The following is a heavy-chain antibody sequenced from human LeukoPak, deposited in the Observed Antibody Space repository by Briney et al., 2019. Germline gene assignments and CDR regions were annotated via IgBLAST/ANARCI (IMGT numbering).Heavy chain of an antibody. CDR1: GFPFNDYY. CDR2: ISSSGTTI. D-gene: IGHD6-19*01. J-gene: IGHJ4*02. CDR3: AREGGWYPERFDY. Sequence: PGGSLRLSCAPSGFPFNDYYMSWIRQAPGKGLEWISYISSSGTTIYYADSVKGRFTISRDNAKNSLYLQMNSLRAEDTAVYYCAREGGWYPERFDYWGQETLVTVSS. V-gene: IGHV3-11*04.